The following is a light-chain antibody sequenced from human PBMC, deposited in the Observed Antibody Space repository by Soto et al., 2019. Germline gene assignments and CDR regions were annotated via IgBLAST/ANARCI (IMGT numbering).Light chain of an antibody. CDR2: NVN. Sequence: QSALTQPASVSGSPGQSITISCTGTSSDVGGYDYVAWYQQYPDKAPKLLIYNVNNRPSGVSLRFSGSKSGNTASLTIPGLLPEDEAGYYCTSFTIIHTYVFGTGPKVTVL. CDR1: SSDVGGYDY. V-gene: IGLV2-14*01. J-gene: IGLJ1*01. CDR3: TSFTIIHTYV.